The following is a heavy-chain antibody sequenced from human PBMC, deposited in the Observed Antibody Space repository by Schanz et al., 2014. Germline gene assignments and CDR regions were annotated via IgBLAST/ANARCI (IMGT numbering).Heavy chain of an antibody. V-gene: IGHV3-48*01. D-gene: IGHD4-17*01. CDR2: ISGSSRTI. CDR1: GFGFSSYS. Sequence: EVQLVESGGGLIQPGGSLRLSCAASGFGFSSYSMNWVRQAPGKGLEWVSYISGSSRTIYYADSMKGRFTVSRDNAENALYLQMNSLRAEDTAVYYCARKMKLGVYGGKGHDSLDIWGQGTMVTVSS. CDR3: ARKMKLGVYGGKGHDSLDI. J-gene: IGHJ3*02.